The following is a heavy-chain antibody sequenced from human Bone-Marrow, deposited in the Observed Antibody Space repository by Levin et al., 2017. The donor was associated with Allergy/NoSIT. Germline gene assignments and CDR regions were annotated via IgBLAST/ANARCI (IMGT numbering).Heavy chain of an antibody. J-gene: IGHJ6*02. Sequence: SETLSLTCAVYGGSFSGYYWSWIRQPPGKGLEWIGEINHSGSTNYNPSLKSRVTISVDTSKNQFSLKLSSVTAADTAVYYCARGLPTHDKNYYYYGMDVWGQGTTVTVSS. CDR2: INHSGST. CDR3: ARGLPTHDKNYYYYGMDV. CDR1: GGSFSGYY. V-gene: IGHV4-34*01. D-gene: IGHD3-9*01.